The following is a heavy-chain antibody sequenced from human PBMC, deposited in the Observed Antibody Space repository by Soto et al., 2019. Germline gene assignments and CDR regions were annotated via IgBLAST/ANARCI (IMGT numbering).Heavy chain of an antibody. Sequence: EVQLLESGGGLVQPGGSLRLSCAASGFTFSSYAMSWVRQAPGKGLEWVSAISGSGGSIYYADSVKGRFTISRDNSKNTLYLQMNSLRAEDTAVYYCARYSSSLDDAFDIWGQGTMVTVSS. CDR3: ARYSSSLDDAFDI. CDR1: GFTFSSYA. CDR2: ISGSGGSI. D-gene: IGHD6-13*01. V-gene: IGHV3-23*01. J-gene: IGHJ3*02.